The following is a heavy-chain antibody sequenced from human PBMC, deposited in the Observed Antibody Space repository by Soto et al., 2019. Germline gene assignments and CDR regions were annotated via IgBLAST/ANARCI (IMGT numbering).Heavy chain of an antibody. CDR3: ARDTPQILPDAVPDY. CDR1: GFTFSSYG. Sequence: GGSLRLSCAVSGFTFSSYGMHWVRQAPGKGLEWVALIWYDGSNKYYADSVKGRFTISRDNSNNTLYLQMNSLRAEDTAVYYCARDTPQILPDAVPDYWGQGTLVTVS. J-gene: IGHJ4*02. D-gene: IGHD2-2*01. CDR2: IWYDGSNK. V-gene: IGHV3-33*01.